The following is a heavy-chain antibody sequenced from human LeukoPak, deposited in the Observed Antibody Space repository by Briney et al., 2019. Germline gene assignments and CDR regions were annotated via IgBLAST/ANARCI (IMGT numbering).Heavy chain of an antibody. CDR1: GFTFSSYA. CDR2: VNGPGTDT. D-gene: IGHD3-16*01. Sequence: PGGSLRLSCAASGFTFSSYAMSWVRQAPGKGLVWVSHVNGPGTDTTYADSVKGRFTISRDNAKNTLYLQMNSLRAEDTAVYYCTRGGFYGSFDSWGQGTLVTVSS. CDR3: TRGGFYGSFDS. V-gene: IGHV3-74*01. J-gene: IGHJ4*02.